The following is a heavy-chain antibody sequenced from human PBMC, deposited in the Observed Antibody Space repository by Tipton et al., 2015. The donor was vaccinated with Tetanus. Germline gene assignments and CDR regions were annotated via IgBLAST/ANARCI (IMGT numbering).Heavy chain of an antibody. J-gene: IGHJ2*01. D-gene: IGHD4-23*01. V-gene: IGHV5-51*01. CDR3: ASMTPVDWYFDL. CDR2: IYPGDSDT. Sequence: QLVQSGAEVKKPGESLKISCQGSGYSFNIYWIAWVRQMPGKGLEWMGIIYPGDSDTRYSPSFQGQVTISADKSTSTAYLQWNSLKASDTAVYYCASMTPVDWYFDLWGRGTLVTVSS. CDR1: GYSFNIYW.